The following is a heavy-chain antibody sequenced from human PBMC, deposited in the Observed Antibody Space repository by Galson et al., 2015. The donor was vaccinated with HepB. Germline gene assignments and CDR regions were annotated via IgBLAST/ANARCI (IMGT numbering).Heavy chain of an antibody. Sequence: SVKVSCKASGYAFTGYGITWVRQAPGQGLEWMGWISAFSNDTKHAQKSQGRVTLTTDTSTTTAFMELRRLRSDDTAEYYCARGIITIAVVDQYYFDYWGQGTLVTVSS. CDR1: GYAFTGYG. J-gene: IGHJ4*02. D-gene: IGHD3-22*01. V-gene: IGHV1-18*01. CDR3: ARGIITIAVVDQYYFDY. CDR2: ISAFSNDT.